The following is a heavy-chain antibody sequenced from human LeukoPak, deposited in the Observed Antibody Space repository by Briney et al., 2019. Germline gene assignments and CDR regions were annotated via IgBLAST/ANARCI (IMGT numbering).Heavy chain of an antibody. CDR3: AKFPGYYGSGSYSRAFDY. CDR1: GFTFSSYT. D-gene: IGHD3-10*01. CDR2: ISGSGGST. Sequence: GGSLRLSCAASGFTFSSYTMSWVRQAPGKGLELVSAISGSGGSTYYADSVKGRFTISRDNSKNTLYLQMNSLRAEDTAVYYCAKFPGYYGSGSYSRAFDYWGQGTLVTVSS. V-gene: IGHV3-23*01. J-gene: IGHJ4*02.